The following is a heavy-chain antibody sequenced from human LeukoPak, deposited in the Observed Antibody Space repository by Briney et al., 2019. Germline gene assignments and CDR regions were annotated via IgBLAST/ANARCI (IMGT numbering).Heavy chain of an antibody. CDR2: IIPIFGTA. CDR1: GGTFSSYA. V-gene: IGHV1-69*13. Sequence: ASVKVCCKASGGTFSSYAISWVRQAPGQGLEWMGGIIPIFGTANYAQKFQGRVTITADESTSTAYMELSSLRSEDAAVYYCARESVVVTAPSAFDIWGQGTMVTVSS. D-gene: IGHD2-21*02. J-gene: IGHJ3*02. CDR3: ARESVVVTAPSAFDI.